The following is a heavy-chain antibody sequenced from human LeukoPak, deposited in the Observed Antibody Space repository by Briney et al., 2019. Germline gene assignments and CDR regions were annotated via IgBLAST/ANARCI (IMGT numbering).Heavy chain of an antibody. CDR3: ARGDIYDSSGYGHYYYGMDV. Sequence: AETLSLTCTVSGGSINNHYWSWIRQPAGKGLEWIGRIYTSGNTNYNPSLESRVTMSVDTSKHQFSLKLSSVTAADTAVYYCARGDIYDSSGYGHYYYGMDVWGQGTTVTVSS. V-gene: IGHV4-4*07. CDR2: IYTSGNT. J-gene: IGHJ6*02. CDR1: GGSINNHY. D-gene: IGHD3-22*01.